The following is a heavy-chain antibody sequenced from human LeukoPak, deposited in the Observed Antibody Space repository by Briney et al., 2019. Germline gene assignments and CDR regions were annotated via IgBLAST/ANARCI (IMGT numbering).Heavy chain of an antibody. D-gene: IGHD3-3*01. CDR1: GGSISSSNW. CDR3: ARDRRRITIFGVVIMFFDY. V-gene: IGHV4-4*02. Sequence: SETLSLTCTVSGGSISSSNWWSWVRQPPGKGLEWIGEIYHSGSTNYNPSLKSRVTISVDKSKNQFSLKLSSVTAADTAVYYCARDRRRITIFGVVIMFFDYWGQGTLVTVSS. J-gene: IGHJ4*02. CDR2: IYHSGST.